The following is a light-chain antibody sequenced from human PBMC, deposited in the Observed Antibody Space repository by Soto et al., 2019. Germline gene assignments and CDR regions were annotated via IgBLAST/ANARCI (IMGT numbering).Light chain of an antibody. CDR3: QQYGSSGT. CDR1: QTVRNNY. Sequence: VLTQSPGTLSLSPEETATLSCRASQTVRNNYLAWYQKKPGQAPRLLIYGASNRATGIPDRFSGSGSGTDFTLTISRLEPEDFAVYYCQQYGSSGTFGQGTKVDIK. J-gene: IGKJ1*01. V-gene: IGKV3-20*01. CDR2: GAS.